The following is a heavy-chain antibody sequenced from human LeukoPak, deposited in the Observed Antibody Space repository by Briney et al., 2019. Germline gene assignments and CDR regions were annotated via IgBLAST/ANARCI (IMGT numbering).Heavy chain of an antibody. J-gene: IGHJ4*02. CDR2: IYYSGST. CDR3: ARAPDYYGSGSFFDY. D-gene: IGHD3-10*01. V-gene: IGHV4-39*07. Sequence: SETLSLTRTVSGGSTSSISYYWGWIRQPPGKGLEWIGSIYYSGSTYYNPYLKSRVTISVDTSKNQFSMRLSSVTAAGKAVYYCARAPDYYGSGSFFDYRGQGTLVTVSS. CDR1: GGSTSSISYY.